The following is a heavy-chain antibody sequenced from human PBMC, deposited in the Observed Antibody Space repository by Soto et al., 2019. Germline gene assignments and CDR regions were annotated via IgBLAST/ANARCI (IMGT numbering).Heavy chain of an antibody. V-gene: IGHV1-69*06. D-gene: IGHD3-22*01. Sequence: SVKVSCKASGGTFSSYAISWVRQAPGQGLEWMGGIIPIFGTANYAQKFQGRVTITADKSTSTAYMELSSLRSEDTAVYYCARDNLGYYDSSGYSSNVDPGGHGTLVKVSS. J-gene: IGHJ5*02. CDR2: IIPIFGTA. CDR1: GGTFSSYA. CDR3: ARDNLGYYDSSGYSSNVDP.